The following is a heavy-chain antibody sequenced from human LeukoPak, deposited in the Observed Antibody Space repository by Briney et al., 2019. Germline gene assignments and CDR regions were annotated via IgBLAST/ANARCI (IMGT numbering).Heavy chain of an antibody. CDR3: ARTPGSTDYRGYQYWCFDL. J-gene: IGHJ2*01. Sequence: LGASLKISCKGSEYSFTNYWVAWVHHMPGKGQEWIGITHHSNSDTRYNPSFQGQITISVDNSSTTALLLRSSLNAADTAIYYCARTPGSTDYRGYQYWCFDLWGRGTPVTVSS. D-gene: IGHD5-12*01. CDR2: THHSNSDT. CDR1: EYSFTNYW. V-gene: IGHV5-51*07.